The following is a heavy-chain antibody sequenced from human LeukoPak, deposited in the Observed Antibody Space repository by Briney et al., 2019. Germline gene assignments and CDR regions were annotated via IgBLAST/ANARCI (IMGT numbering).Heavy chain of an antibody. D-gene: IGHD3-3*01. V-gene: IGHV1-24*01. CDR3: ATANRSGYYSLTFDY. Sequence: ASVEVSCKVSGYTLTELSMHWVRQAPGKGLEWMGGFDPEDGETIYAQKFQGRVTMTEDTSTDTAYMELSSLRSEDTAVYYCATANRSGYYSLTFDYWGQGTLVTVSS. J-gene: IGHJ4*02. CDR1: GYTLTELS. CDR2: FDPEDGET.